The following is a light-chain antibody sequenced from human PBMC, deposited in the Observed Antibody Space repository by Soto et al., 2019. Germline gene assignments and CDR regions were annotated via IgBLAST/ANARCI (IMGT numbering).Light chain of an antibody. V-gene: IGKV3-15*01. CDR1: QSVSSN. CDR3: QQYNDWPYT. J-gene: IGKJ2*01. CDR2: GAS. Sequence: EIVMTQSPATLSVSPGEGATLSCRASQSVSSNLIWYQQKPGQAPRLLIHGASTRATGIPARFSGSGSGTEFTLTISRLQSEDFSVYYCQQYNDWPYTFGQGTKLEIK.